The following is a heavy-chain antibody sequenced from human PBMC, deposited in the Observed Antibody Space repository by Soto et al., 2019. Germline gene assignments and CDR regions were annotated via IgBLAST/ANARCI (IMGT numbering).Heavy chain of an antibody. CDR2: IYHSGST. D-gene: IGHD5-18*01. CDR3: ARAETAMALYYFDY. CDR1: GGSISSGGYS. V-gene: IGHV4-30-2*01. J-gene: IGHJ4*02. Sequence: SETLSLTCAVSGGSISSGGYSWSWIRQPPGKGLEWIGYIYHSGSTYYNPSLKSRVTISVDTSKNQFSLKLSSVTAADTAVYYCARAETAMALYYFDYWGQGTLVTVSS.